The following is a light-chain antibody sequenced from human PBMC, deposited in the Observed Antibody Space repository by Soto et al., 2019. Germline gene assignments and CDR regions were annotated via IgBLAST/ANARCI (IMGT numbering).Light chain of an antibody. CDR2: DAS. CDR1: QSISRW. V-gene: IGKV1-5*01. CDR3: QQYNYYPWT. J-gene: IGKJ1*01. Sequence: DIQMTQSPSTLSASVGDRVTITCRASQSISRWWAWYQQKPEKAPNLLIYDASSLESGVPSRFSGSGSGTEFTLTISSLQPDDFATYYCQQYNYYPWTFGQGTKVEIK.